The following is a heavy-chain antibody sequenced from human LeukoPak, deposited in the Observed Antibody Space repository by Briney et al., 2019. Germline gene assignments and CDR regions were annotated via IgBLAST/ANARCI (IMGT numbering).Heavy chain of an antibody. Sequence: GASVKVSCKASGYTFTSYDINWVRQATGQGLEWMGWMNPNSGNTGYAQKFQGRVTMTRNTSISTAYMELSSLRSEDTAVSYCARDQDIVVVVAALRQREMGGFDPWGQGTLVTVSS. CDR2: MNPNSGNT. D-gene: IGHD2-15*01. J-gene: IGHJ5*02. CDR3: ARDQDIVVVVAALRQREMGGFDP. CDR1: GYTFTSYD. V-gene: IGHV1-8*01.